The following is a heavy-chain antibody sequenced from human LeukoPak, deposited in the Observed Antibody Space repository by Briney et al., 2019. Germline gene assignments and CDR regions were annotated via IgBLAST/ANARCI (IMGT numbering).Heavy chain of an antibody. CDR3: ARDNWNYGALDY. CDR2: ISYDGSNK. D-gene: IGHD1-7*01. J-gene: IGHJ4*02. V-gene: IGHV3-30-3*01. CDR1: GFTFSSYA. Sequence: QPGGSLRLSCAASGFTFSSYAMHWVRQAPGKGLEWVAVISYDGSNKYYADSVKGRFTISREKSKNTLYLQMNSLRAEDTAVYYCARDNWNYGALDYWGQGTLSPSP.